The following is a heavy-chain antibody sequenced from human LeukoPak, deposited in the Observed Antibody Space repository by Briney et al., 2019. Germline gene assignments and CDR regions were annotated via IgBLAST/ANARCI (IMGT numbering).Heavy chain of an antibody. Sequence: SGTLSLTCAVSGGSISSSNWWSWVRQPPGKGLEWIGEIYHSGSTNYNPSLKSRVTISVDKSKNQFSLKLSSVTAADTAMYYCARGFSSAWSYFDYWGQGTLVTVSS. D-gene: IGHD6-19*01. V-gene: IGHV4-4*02. CDR1: GGSISSSNW. CDR3: ARGFSSAWSYFDY. J-gene: IGHJ4*02. CDR2: IYHSGST.